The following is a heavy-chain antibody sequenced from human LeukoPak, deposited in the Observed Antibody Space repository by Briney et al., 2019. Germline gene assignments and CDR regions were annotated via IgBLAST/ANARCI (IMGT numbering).Heavy chain of an antibody. D-gene: IGHD5-24*01. CDR1: GYTFTGYN. CDR3: AREGDGYNLYYFDC. V-gene: IGHV1-2*02. J-gene: IGHJ4*02. Sequence: ASVKVSCKASGYTFTGYNMRWVRQAPGQGLEWMGWINPNSGGTNYAQKFQGRVTMTRDTSISTAYMELSRMRSDDTAVYYCAREGDGYNLYYFDCWGEGTLVTVSS. CDR2: INPNSGGT.